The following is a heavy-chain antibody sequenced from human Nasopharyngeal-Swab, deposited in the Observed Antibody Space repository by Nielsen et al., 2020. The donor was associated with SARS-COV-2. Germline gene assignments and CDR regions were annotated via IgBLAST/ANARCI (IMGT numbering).Heavy chain of an antibody. D-gene: IGHD3-10*01. Sequence: GESLKISCTASGFSFNNYGMHWVRQAPGKGLEWAVVISYEGSKKKYADSVEGRFTISRDYSINTLYLQMNSLRPEDTAIYYCAKANTFFWFGQFKNDALDVWGQGTMVAVSS. CDR3: AKANTFFWFGQFKNDALDV. J-gene: IGHJ3*01. CDR2: ISYEGSKK. CDR1: GFSFNNYG. V-gene: IGHV3-30*18.